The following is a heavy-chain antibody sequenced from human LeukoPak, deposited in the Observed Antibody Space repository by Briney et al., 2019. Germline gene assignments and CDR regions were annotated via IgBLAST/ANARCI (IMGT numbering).Heavy chain of an antibody. CDR1: GGTFSSYA. CDR2: IIPILGIA. D-gene: IGHD3-9*01. V-gene: IGHV1-69*04. CDR3: ARGAYDILTGYYGAFDI. J-gene: IGHJ3*02. Sequence: SVKVSCRASGGTFSSYAISWVRQAPGQGLEWMGRIIPILGIANYAQKFQGRVTITADKSTSTAYMELSSLRSEDTAVYYCARGAYDILTGYYGAFDIWGQGTMVTVSS.